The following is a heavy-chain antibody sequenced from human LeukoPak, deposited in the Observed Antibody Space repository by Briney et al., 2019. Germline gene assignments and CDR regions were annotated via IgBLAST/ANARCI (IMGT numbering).Heavy chain of an antibody. CDR3: ARGRVYAGPFDY. D-gene: IGHD2-8*01. CDR2: ISSSSSYI. Sequence: GGSLRLSCAASGFTFSSYSMNWVRQAPGKGLEWVSSISSSSSYIYYADSVKGRFTISRDNAKNSLYLQMNSLRAEDTAVYYCARGRVYAGPFDYWGQGTLVTVSS. J-gene: IGHJ4*02. V-gene: IGHV3-21*01. CDR1: GFTFSSYS.